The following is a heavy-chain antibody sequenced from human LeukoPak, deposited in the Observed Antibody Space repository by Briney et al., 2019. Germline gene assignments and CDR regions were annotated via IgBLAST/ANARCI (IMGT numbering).Heavy chain of an antibody. CDR3: TRENRPFCPFAF. J-gene: IGHJ4*02. D-gene: IGHD2/OR15-2a*01. CDR1: GGSIDITNY. Sequence: PSGTLSLTCGVSGGSIDITNYWSWVRQAPGKGLEWIGEISHDGTTNYRPSLRSRVAMSFDRANNQFSLSLPSVTAADTAVYYCTRENRPFCPFAFWGQGVLVTVSS. V-gene: IGHV4-4*02. CDR2: ISHDGTT.